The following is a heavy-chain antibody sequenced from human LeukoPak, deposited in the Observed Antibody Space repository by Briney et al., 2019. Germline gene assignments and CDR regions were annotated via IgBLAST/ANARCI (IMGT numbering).Heavy chain of an antibody. D-gene: IGHD3-10*01. CDR3: ARAVRGDAFDI. CDR2: IYYSGST. V-gene: IGHV4-61*01. Sequence: QTSETLSLTCTVSGGSVSSGSYYWSWIRQPPGKGLEWIGYIYYSGSTNYNPSLKSRVTISVDTSKNQFSLELSSVTAADTAVYYCARAVRGDAFDIWGQGTMVTVSS. CDR1: GGSVSSGSYY. J-gene: IGHJ3*02.